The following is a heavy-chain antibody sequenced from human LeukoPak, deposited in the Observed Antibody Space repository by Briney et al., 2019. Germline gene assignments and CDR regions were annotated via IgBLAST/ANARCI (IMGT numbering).Heavy chain of an antibody. CDR1: GFTFSDYY. Sequence: GGSLRLSCAASGFTFSDYYMNWIRQAPGKGLEWVSYISSSGTTIYYADSVKGRFAISRDNAKNSLYLQMNSLRAEDTAVYYCARDLNRRDGMDVWGQGTTVTVSS. CDR2: ISSSGTTI. D-gene: IGHD1-14*01. V-gene: IGHV3-11*01. CDR3: ARDLNRRDGMDV. J-gene: IGHJ6*02.